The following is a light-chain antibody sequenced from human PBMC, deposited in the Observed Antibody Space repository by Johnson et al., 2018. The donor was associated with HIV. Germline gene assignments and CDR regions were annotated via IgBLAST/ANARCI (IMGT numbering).Light chain of an antibody. CDR3: GTWDSSLSAYV. Sequence: QSVLTQPPSVSAAPGQKVTISCSGSSSNIGNNYVSWYQQLPGTAPKLLIYENNKRPSGIPDRFSGSKSGTSATLGITGLPTGDEADYDCGTWDSSLSAYVFGTGTKVTVL. CDR1: SSNIGNNY. J-gene: IGLJ1*01. CDR2: ENN. V-gene: IGLV1-51*02.